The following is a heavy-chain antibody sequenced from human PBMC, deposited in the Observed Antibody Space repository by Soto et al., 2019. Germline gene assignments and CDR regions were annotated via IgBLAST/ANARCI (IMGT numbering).Heavy chain of an antibody. CDR2: IYYSGST. Sequence: SETLSLTCTVSGGSISSSSYYWGWIRQPPGKGLEWIGSIYYSGSTYYNPSLKSRVTISVDTSKNQFSLKLSSVTAADTAVYYCARVYSSSDYYYGMDVWGQWTTVTVSS. CDR1: GGSISSSSYY. CDR3: ARVYSSSDYYYGMDV. V-gene: IGHV4-39*01. J-gene: IGHJ6*02. D-gene: IGHD6-13*01.